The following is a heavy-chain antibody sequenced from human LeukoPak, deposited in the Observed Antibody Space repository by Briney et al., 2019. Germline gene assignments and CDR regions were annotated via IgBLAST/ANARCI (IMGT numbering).Heavy chain of an antibody. V-gene: IGHV1-24*01. D-gene: IGHD2-21*01. Sequence: ASVRVSCALSVYTLIAVTIYCGRQAPGKGLEWMGGFDPADGEPIYAQKFQGGVTMSEDTSTDTAYMYLSKVRADYTVAYFYASAGVADADVHSYDTWGQGTLVTVSS. CDR3: ASAGVADADVHSYDT. CDR1: VYTLIAVT. J-gene: IGHJ5*02. CDR2: FDPADGEP.